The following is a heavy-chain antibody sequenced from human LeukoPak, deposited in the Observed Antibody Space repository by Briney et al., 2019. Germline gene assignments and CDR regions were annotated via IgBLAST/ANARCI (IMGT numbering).Heavy chain of an antibody. D-gene: IGHD3-9*01. Sequence: NPSETLSLTCTVCGGSISSYYWSWIRQPRGKGLEWIGYIYYSGTTTYNPSLKSRVTLSVDTSKNQFSLKLSSVTAADTAVYYCARGRTNYDIMTGYYRPYYYYMDVWGKGTTVTISS. CDR2: IYYSGTT. CDR1: GGSISSYY. CDR3: ARGRTNYDIMTGYYRPYYYYMDV. J-gene: IGHJ6*03. V-gene: IGHV4-59*01.